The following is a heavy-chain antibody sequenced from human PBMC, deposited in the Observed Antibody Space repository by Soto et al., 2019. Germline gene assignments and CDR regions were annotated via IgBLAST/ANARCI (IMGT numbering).Heavy chain of an antibody. CDR1: RFSFSSYE. V-gene: IGHV3-23*01. D-gene: IGHD2-8*02. CDR2: VSLTGDRT. CDR3: ARVGEYCTATGCGIDA. J-gene: IGHJ5*02. Sequence: EVQLLESGGGLVQPGGSLRLSCVASRFSFSSYEMSWVRQAAGKGLEWVSRVSLTGDRTNYAGSVKGRFTVSRDNFKNKLYLEMDSLRPEDTAIYYCARVGEYCTATGCGIDACRRGTPVTGSS.